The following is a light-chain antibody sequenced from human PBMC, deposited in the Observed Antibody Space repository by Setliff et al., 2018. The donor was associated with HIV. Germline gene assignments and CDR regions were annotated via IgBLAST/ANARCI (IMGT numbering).Light chain of an antibody. V-gene: IGLV2-14*01. Sequence: QSVLTQPASVSGSPGQSITISCTGTSSDIGGYDYVTWYQQHPGKAPKLMIYEVNNRPSGVSNRFSGSKSGLTASLTISGLQAEDEADYYCSSYTRSSSYVFGTGTKVTVL. CDR1: SSDIGGYDY. J-gene: IGLJ1*01. CDR2: EVN. CDR3: SSYTRSSSYV.